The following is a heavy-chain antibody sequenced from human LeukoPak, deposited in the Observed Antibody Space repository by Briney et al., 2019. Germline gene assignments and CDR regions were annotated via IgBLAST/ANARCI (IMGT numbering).Heavy chain of an antibody. D-gene: IGHD6-13*01. J-gene: IGHJ5*01. CDR2: IKPNSGGT. V-gene: IGHV1-2*02. CDR3: ARGSGSSWFDY. Sequence: DSVKVSCKASGYTFAGNNIHWVRQAPGQGLEWMGWIKPNSGGTNYAQKFQGRVTTTRDTSISTAYMELSRLRSDDTAVYYCARGSGSSWFDYWGQGTLVTVSS. CDR1: GYTFAGNN.